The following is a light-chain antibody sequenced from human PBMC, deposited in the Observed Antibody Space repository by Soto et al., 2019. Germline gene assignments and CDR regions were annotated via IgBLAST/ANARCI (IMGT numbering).Light chain of an antibody. V-gene: IGLV7-46*01. J-gene: IGLJ2*01. CDR3: MISSGGGVV. Sequence: QAVVTQEPSLTVSPGGTPTLTCGSSTGAVTSGHYSYWFQQKPGQAPRTLIYDTTNKQSWTPARFSGSLLGGKAALTLSGAQPEDEADYYCMISSGGGVVFGGGTKLTVL. CDR1: TGAVTSGHY. CDR2: DTT.